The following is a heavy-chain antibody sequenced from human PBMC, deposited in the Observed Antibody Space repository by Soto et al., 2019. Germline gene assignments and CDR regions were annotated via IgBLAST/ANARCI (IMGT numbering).Heavy chain of an antibody. CDR3: ARQPTTGDTDLWFDP. CDR1: GGSISTSRSY. CDR2: IFYSGST. V-gene: IGHV4-39*01. Sequence: QLQLLESGPGLVKASETLSLTCSVSGGSISTSRSYWAWIRQPPGKGLEWLANIFYSGSTFYNPSLASRFSVFVDMSKTEFSLTFRSVTAADTAVYYCARQPTTGDTDLWFDPWGQGTLVTVSS. J-gene: IGHJ5*02. D-gene: IGHD2-21*01.